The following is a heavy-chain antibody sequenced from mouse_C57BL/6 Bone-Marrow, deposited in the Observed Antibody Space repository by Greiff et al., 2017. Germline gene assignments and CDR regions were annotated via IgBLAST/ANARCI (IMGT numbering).Heavy chain of an antibody. D-gene: IGHD3-3*01. Sequence: QVQLQQSGAELARPGASVKLSCKASGYTFTSYGISWVKQRTGQGLEWIGEIYPRSGNTYYNEKFKGKATLTADKSSSTAYMGLRSLTSEDSAFYFCAGDSWFAYWGQGTLVTVAA. CDR1: GYTFTSYG. V-gene: IGHV1-81*01. CDR3: AGDSWFAY. J-gene: IGHJ3*01. CDR2: IYPRSGNT.